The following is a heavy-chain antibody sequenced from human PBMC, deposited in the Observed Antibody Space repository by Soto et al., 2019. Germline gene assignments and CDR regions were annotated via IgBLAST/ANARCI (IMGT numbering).Heavy chain of an antibody. CDR2: ISNDGNKK. Sequence: QVQLVESGGGVVQPGTSLRLSCAASGFTFSTYAVHWVRQTPGKGLAWVAVISNDGNKKYYADSVEGRFTISRDNSKDSLELQINSLSPEDTAVYYCERVGPNCFAGSCHYGGDYWGQGILVTVSS. CDR1: GFTFSTYA. CDR3: ERVGPNCFAGSCHYGGDY. V-gene: IGHV3-30-3*01. D-gene: IGHD2-15*01. J-gene: IGHJ4*02.